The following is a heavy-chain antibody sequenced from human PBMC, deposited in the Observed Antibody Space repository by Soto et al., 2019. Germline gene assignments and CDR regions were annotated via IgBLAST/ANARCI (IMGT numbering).Heavy chain of an antibody. D-gene: IGHD2-15*01. Sequence: QVQLQQWGAGLLKPSETLSLTCAVYGGSFSGYYWSWIRQPPGKGLEWIGEINHSGSTNYNPSLKSRVTISVDTSKTQFSLKLSSVTAADTAVYYCARAGGYCSGGSCYDAHYYYYGMDVWGQGTTVTVSS. CDR2: INHSGST. CDR3: ARAGGYCSGGSCYDAHYYYYGMDV. J-gene: IGHJ6*02. V-gene: IGHV4-34*01. CDR1: GGSFSGYY.